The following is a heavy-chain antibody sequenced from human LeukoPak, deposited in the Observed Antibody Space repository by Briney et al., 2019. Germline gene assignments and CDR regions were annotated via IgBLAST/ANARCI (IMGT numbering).Heavy chain of an antibody. CDR3: ARGYRYYGSGSYYNAFDI. CDR1: GYTFTSYA. CDR2: INAGNGNT. J-gene: IGHJ3*02. Sequence: ASVKVSCKASGYTFTSYAMHWVRQAPGQRLEWMGWINAGNGNTKYSQKFQGRVTMTRNTSISTAYMELSSLRSEDTAVYYCARGYRYYGSGSYYNAFDIWGQGTMVTVSS. V-gene: IGHV1-3*01. D-gene: IGHD3-10*01.